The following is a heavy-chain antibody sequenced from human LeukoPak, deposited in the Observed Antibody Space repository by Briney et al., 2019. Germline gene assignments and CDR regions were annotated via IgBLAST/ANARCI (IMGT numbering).Heavy chain of an antibody. D-gene: IGHD3-22*01. CDR1: GFTFSDHY. CDR2: IRKKPNSYST. CDR3: ARAVDYDTSGYHYFDS. V-gene: IGHV3-72*01. Sequence: GGSLRLPCAASGFTFSDHYMDWVRQAPGKGLEWVGRIRKKPNSYSTEYAASVKGRFTFSRDDSKNSIYLQMNSLKTEDTAVYYCARAVDYDTSGYHYFDSWGQGTLVTVSS. J-gene: IGHJ4*02.